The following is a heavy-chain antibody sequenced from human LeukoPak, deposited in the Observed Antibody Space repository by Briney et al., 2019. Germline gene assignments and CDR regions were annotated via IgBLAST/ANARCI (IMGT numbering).Heavy chain of an antibody. CDR3: ARPYYDILTGYHRAYGY. CDR1: GGSFSGYY. V-gene: IGHV4-34*01. J-gene: IGHJ4*02. Sequence: SETLSLTRAVYGGSFSGYYWSWIRQPPGKGLEWIGEINHSGSTNYNPSLKSRVTISVDTSKNQFSLKLSSVTAADTAVYYCARPYYDILTGYHRAYGYWGQGTLVTVSS. CDR2: INHSGST. D-gene: IGHD3-9*01.